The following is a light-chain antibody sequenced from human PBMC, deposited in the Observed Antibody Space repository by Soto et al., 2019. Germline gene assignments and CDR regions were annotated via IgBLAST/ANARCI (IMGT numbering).Light chain of an antibody. V-gene: IGLV2-11*01. J-gene: IGLJ2*01. Sequence: QSALTQPRSVSGSPGQSVTISCTGSSSDVGGNKYVSWYQQHPGKAPKLMIYDVKKRPSGVPDRFSGSKSGNTASLTISGLQAEDEADYYCCSYAGSYTVLFGGGTKLTVL. CDR1: SSDVGGNKY. CDR2: DVK. CDR3: CSYAGSYTVL.